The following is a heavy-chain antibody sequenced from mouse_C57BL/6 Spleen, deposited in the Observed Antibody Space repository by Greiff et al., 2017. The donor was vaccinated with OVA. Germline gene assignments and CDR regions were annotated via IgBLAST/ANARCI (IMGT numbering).Heavy chain of an antibody. CDR2: IHPNSGST. CDR3: ARDSSGYGYAMDY. Sequence: QVQLKESGAELVKPGASVKLSCKASGYTFTSYWMHWVKQRPGQGLEWIGMIHPNSGSTNYNEKFKSKATLTVDKSSSTAYMQLSSLTSEDSAVYYCARDSSGYGYAMDYWGQGTSVTVSS. V-gene: IGHV1-64*01. D-gene: IGHD3-2*02. CDR1: GYTFTSYW. J-gene: IGHJ4*01.